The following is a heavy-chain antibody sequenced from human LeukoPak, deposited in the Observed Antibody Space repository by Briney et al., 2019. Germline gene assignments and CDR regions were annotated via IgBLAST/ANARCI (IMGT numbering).Heavy chain of an antibody. CDR1: GGSISSYY. V-gene: IGHV4-59*01. D-gene: IGHD2-2*01. Sequence: MPSETLSLTCTVSGGSISSYYWSWIRQHPGKELEWIGYIYYSGSTNYNPSLKSRVTISVDTSKNQFSLRLSSVTAADTAVYYCARVNLEYCSSTSWSGCDYMDVWGKGTTVTVSS. J-gene: IGHJ6*03. CDR3: ARVNLEYCSSTSWSGCDYMDV. CDR2: IYYSGST.